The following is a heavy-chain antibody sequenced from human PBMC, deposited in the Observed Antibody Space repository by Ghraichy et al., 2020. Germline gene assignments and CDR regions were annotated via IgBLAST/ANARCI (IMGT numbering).Heavy chain of an antibody. CDR3: ARDTRELIVVVGAFDI. CDR2: ISAYNGNT. Sequence: ASVKVSCKASGYTFTSYGISWVRQAPGQGLEWMGWISAYNGNTNYAQKLQGRVTMTTDTSTSTAYMELRSLRSDDTAVYYCARDTRELIVVVGAFDIWGQGTMVTVSS. D-gene: IGHD3-22*01. V-gene: IGHV1-18*04. J-gene: IGHJ3*02. CDR1: GYTFTSYG.